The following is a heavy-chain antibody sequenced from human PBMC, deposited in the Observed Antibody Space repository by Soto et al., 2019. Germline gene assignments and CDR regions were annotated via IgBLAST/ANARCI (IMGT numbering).Heavy chain of an antibody. J-gene: IGHJ4*01. D-gene: IGHD3-3*02. CDR3: AARHFWSGPWTHTRLDY. V-gene: IGHV4-4*02. CDR1: VDSINSSHW. CDR2: FPHSGRP. Sequence: SATLSLTCAVSVDSINSSHWWSWVRQPPGKGLEWRGQFPHSGRPNYNPALTNRLTISVDKSKNHFSLKLTSVTAADTAVYYCAARHFWSGPWTHTRLDYWGHVSQVT.